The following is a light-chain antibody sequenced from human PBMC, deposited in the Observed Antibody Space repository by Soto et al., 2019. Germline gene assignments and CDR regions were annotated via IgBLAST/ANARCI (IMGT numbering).Light chain of an antibody. CDR1: QNIGNY. CDR2: SVS. J-gene: IGKJ1*01. Sequence: DIQMTQSPSSLSASVGDRVTITCRASQNIGNYLHWYQQQPGKAPKLLIYSVSTLQTGVPSRFSGSGSGTDFNLTISSLQPEDVSTSDCQHSYNSPTCTCGHGTKVEIK. V-gene: IGKV1-39*01. CDR3: QHSYNSPTCT.